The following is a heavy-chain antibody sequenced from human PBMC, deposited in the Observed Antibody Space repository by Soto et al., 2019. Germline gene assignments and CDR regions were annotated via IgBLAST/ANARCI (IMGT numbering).Heavy chain of an antibody. D-gene: IGHD3-16*01. Sequence: PSWSMSLTCTVDGGRISSSSNYWWWMRQPPGKGLEWIGSIYYSGSTYYNPSLKSRVTISVDTSKNQFSLKLSSVTAADTAVYYCASLGYLFEYWGQGTLVPVSP. CDR3: ASLGYLFEY. CDR2: IYYSGST. J-gene: IGHJ4*02. CDR1: GGRISSSSNY. V-gene: IGHV4-39*01.